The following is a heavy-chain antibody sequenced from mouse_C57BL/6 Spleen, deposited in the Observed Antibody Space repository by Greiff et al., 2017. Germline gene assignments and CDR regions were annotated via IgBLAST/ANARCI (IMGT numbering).Heavy chain of an antibody. CDR1: GFTFSSYA. CDR2: ISDGGSYT. J-gene: IGHJ3*01. V-gene: IGHV5-4*01. Sequence: EVQLVESGGGLVKPGGSLKLSCAASGFTFSSYAMSWVRQTPEKRLEWVATISDGGSYTYYPDNVKGRFTISRDNAKNNLYLQMSHLRSEDTAMYYCARDPYYGSSVAWFAYWGQGTLVTVSA. CDR3: ARDPYYGSSVAWFAY. D-gene: IGHD1-1*01.